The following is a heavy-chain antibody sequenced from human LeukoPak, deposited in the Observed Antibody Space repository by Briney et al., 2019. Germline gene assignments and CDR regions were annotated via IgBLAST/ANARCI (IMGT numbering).Heavy chain of an antibody. J-gene: IGHJ5*01. CDR3: ARTTYSSGWFDY. CDR2: INPNSGGT. Sequence: ASVKVSCKASGYTFTGYYMHWVRQAPGQGLEWMGWINPNSGGTNYAQKFQGRVTMTRDTSISTAYMELSMPRSDDTAVYHCARTTYSSGWFDYWGQGTLVTVSS. CDR1: GYTFTGYY. D-gene: IGHD6-19*01. V-gene: IGHV1-2*02.